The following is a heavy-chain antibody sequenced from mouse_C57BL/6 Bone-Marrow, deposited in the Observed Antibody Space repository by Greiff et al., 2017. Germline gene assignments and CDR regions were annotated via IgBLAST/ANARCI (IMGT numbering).Heavy chain of an antibody. V-gene: IGHV5-9-1*02. J-gene: IGHJ1*03. CDR1: GFTFSSYA. D-gene: IGHD4-1*01. Sequence: EVHLVESGEGLVKPGGSLKLSCAASGFTFSSYAMSWVRQTPEKRLEWVAYISSGGDYIYYADTVKGRFTISRDNAKNTLYLQMSSLKSEDTAMYYWTRGAHLGLYWYLDVWGTGTTVTVSS. CDR2: ISSGGDYI. CDR3: TRGAHLGLYWYLDV.